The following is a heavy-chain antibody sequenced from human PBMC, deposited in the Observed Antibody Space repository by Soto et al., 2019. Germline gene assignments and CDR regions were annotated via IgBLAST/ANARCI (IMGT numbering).Heavy chain of an antibody. CDR2: IWYDGSNK. D-gene: IGHD1-26*01. Sequence: QVQLVESGGGVVQPGRSLRLSCAASGFTFSSYVMHWVRQAPGKGLEWVAVIWYDGSNKYYADSVKGRFTISRDNSKNTLYLQMNSLRAEDTAVYYCAGDSGSYSEFFPDYWGQGTLVTVSS. CDR1: GFTFSSYV. V-gene: IGHV3-33*01. CDR3: AGDSGSYSEFFPDY. J-gene: IGHJ4*02.